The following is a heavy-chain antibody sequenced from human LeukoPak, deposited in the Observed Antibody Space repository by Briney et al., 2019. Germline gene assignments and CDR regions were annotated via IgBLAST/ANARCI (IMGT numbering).Heavy chain of an antibody. D-gene: IGHD3-3*01. CDR3: ARGPTNYYDFWSGYSSNWFDP. CDR1: GGSFSGYY. Sequence: PSETLSLTCAVYGGSFSGYYWSWIRQPPGKGLEWIGEINHSGSTNYNPSLKSRVTISVDASKNQFSLKLSSVTAADTAVYYCARGPTNYYDFWSGYSSNWFDPWGQGTLVTVSS. J-gene: IGHJ5*02. V-gene: IGHV4-34*01. CDR2: INHSGST.